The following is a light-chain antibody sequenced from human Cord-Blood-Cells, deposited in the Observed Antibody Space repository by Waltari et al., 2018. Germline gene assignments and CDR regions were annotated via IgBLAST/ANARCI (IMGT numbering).Light chain of an antibody. Sequence: QSALTQPASVSGSPGQSLTISCTATSSDVGSSNLASWYQQHPGKAPKLMIYEGSKRPSGVSNRFSGSKSGNTASLTISGLQAEDEADYYCCSYAGSSTVVFGGGTKLTVL. CDR1: SSDVGSSNL. V-gene: IGLV2-23*01. CDR2: EGS. CDR3: CSYAGSSTVV. J-gene: IGLJ2*01.